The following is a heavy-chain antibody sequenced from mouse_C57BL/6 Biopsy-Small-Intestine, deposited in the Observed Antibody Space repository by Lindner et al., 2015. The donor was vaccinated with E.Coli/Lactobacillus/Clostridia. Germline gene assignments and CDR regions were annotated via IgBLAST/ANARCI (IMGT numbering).Heavy chain of an antibody. CDR1: GYTFTDYW. Sequence: QLXESGAELMKPGASVKLSCKATGYTFTDYWIEWVKQRPGHGLEWIGEILPGSGSTNYNEKFKGKATLTVDKSSSTAYMELRSLTSEDSAVYYCAREEFITTVVATDFDYWGQGTTLTVSS. CDR2: ILPGSGST. D-gene: IGHD1-1*01. V-gene: IGHV1-9*01. CDR3: AREEFITTVVATDFDY. J-gene: IGHJ2*01.